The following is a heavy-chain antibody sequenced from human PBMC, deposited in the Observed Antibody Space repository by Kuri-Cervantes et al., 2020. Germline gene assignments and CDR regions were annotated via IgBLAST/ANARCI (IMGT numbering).Heavy chain of an antibody. CDR2: ISYDGSNK. CDR1: GFTFSSYA. J-gene: IGHJ4*02. V-gene: IGHV3-30*01. Sequence: GGSLRLSCAASGFTFSSYAMHWVRQAPGKGLEWVAVISYDGSNKYYADSVKGRFTISRDNSKNTLYLQMNSLRSEDTAVYYCATGCSGGSCTNDYWGQGTLVTVSS. D-gene: IGHD2-15*01. CDR3: ATGCSGGSCTNDY.